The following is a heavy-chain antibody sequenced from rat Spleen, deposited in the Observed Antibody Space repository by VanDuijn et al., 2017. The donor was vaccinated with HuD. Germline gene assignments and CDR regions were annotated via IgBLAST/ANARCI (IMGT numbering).Heavy chain of an antibody. J-gene: IGHJ2*01. D-gene: IGHD1-2*01. CDR3: TRVNYSAYMDFDY. V-gene: IGHV5-29*01. Sequence: EVQLVESDGGLVQPGRSLKLSCAASGFTFSDFYMAWVRQAPTKGLEWVATISYDGSKTYYRDSVKGRFTISRDNAKSTLYLQMNSLRSEDTATYHCTRVNYSAYMDFDYWGQGVMVTVSS. CDR1: GFTFSDFY. CDR2: ISYDGSKT.